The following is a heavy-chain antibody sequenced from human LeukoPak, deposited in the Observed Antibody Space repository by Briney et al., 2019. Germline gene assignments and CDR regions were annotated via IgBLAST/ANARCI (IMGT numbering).Heavy chain of an antibody. D-gene: IGHD3-10*01. V-gene: IGHV4-59*01. CDR3: ARADPNASGYFYRFNWFDP. CDR1: GGSISSYY. J-gene: IGHJ5*02. CDR2: IYSSGST. Sequence: PSETLSLTCNVSGGSISSYYWNWVRQPPGKGLEWIGNIYSSGSTDYNPSLKSRVTISLDTSKFQFSLRLNSVTAADTAVYYCARADPNASGYFYRFNWFDPWGQGTLVTVSS.